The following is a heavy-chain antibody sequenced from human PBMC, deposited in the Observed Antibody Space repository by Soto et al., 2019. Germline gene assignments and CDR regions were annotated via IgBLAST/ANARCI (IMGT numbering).Heavy chain of an antibody. V-gene: IGHV4-30-4*01. Sequence: QVQLQESGPGLLRPSQTLSLTCTVSGDSITSDDYYWTWIRQPPGKGLEWLGHIYYTGSTSYNPSLESRGSISLETSKNQFSLSVRSVTAADTAVYYCARASVQIINSYRAMEVWGHGNSIIVSS. CDR1: GDSITSDDYY. CDR2: IYYTGST. D-gene: IGHD3-10*01. J-gene: IGHJ6*02. CDR3: ARASVQIINSYRAMEV.